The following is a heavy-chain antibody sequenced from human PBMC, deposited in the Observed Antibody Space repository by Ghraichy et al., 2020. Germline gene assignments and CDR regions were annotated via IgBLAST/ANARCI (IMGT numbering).Heavy chain of an antibody. CDR3: ATNSARIAAAEFYYMDV. V-gene: IGHV4-59*01. Sequence: SETLSLTCTVSGGSISSYYWSWIRQPPGKGLEWIGYIYYTGSTNYNPSLKSRVTVSVDTSKNQFSLKVSSVTAADTAVYYCATNSARIAAAEFYYMDVWGKGTTVTVSS. D-gene: IGHD6-13*01. CDR2: IYYTGST. J-gene: IGHJ6*03. CDR1: GGSISSYY.